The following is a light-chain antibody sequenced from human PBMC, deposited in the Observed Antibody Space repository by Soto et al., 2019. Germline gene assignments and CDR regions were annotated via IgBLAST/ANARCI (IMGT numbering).Light chain of an antibody. CDR2: GAS. Sequence: EIVMTQSPATLTVSPGERATLSCRASQSVSSNLAWYQQKPGQAPRFLIYGASTRATGIPARFSGSGSGTXFTLTXSSLXSXXXXXXXXXXXDXWPLTFGGGTKVEIK. CDR1: QSVSSN. J-gene: IGKJ4*01. CDR3: XXXDXWPLT. V-gene: IGKV3-15*01.